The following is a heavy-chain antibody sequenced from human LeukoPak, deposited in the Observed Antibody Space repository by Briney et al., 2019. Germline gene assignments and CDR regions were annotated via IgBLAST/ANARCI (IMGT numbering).Heavy chain of an antibody. CDR2: INPNSGGT. Sequence: ASVKVSCKASGYTFTGYYMHWVRQAPGQGLDWMGWINPNSGGTNYAQKFQGRVTMTRDTSISTAYMELSRLRSDDTAVYYCARTAVAGIYYFDYWGQGTLVTVSS. D-gene: IGHD6-19*01. V-gene: IGHV1-2*02. CDR1: GYTFTGYY. CDR3: ARTAVAGIYYFDY. J-gene: IGHJ4*02.